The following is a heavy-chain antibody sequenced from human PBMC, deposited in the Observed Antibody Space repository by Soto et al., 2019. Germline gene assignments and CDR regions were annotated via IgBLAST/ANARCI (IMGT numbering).Heavy chain of an antibody. CDR3: ARDGGSSVDDYMDV. CDR2: ISGSGGST. Sequence: GRSLRLSCAASGFTFSSYSMNWVRQAPGKGLEWVSAISGSGGSTYYADSVKGRFTISRDNPKNTLYLQMNSLRAEDTAVYYCARDGGSSVDDYMDVWGKGTTVTVSS. V-gene: IGHV3-23*01. J-gene: IGHJ6*03. D-gene: IGHD6-6*01. CDR1: GFTFSSYS.